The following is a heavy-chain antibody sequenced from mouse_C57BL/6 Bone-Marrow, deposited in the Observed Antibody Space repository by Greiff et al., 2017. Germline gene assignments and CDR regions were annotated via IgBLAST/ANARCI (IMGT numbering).Heavy chain of an antibody. J-gene: IGHJ3*01. Sequence: VQLQQPGTELVKPGASVKLSCQASGYTFTSYWMHWVKQRPGQGLEWIGNINPSNGGTHYNEKFKSTATLTVDNSSSTAYMQLSSLTSEESADYYGARSGKWGPFADWGQGTLVTVSA. V-gene: IGHV1-53*01. D-gene: IGHD3-1*01. CDR3: ARSGKWGPFAD. CDR1: GYTFTSYW. CDR2: INPSNGGT.